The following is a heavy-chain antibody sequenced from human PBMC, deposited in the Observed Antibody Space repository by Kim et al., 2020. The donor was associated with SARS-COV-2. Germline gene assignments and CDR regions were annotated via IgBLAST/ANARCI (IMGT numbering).Heavy chain of an antibody. CDR3: ARDLGLWWGNAFDI. CDR2: IYYSGST. J-gene: IGHJ3*02. Sequence: SETLSLTCTVSGGSISSGGYYWSWIRQHPGKGLEWIGYIYYSGSTYYNPSLKSRVTISVDTSKNQFSLKLSSVTAADTAVYYCARDLGLWWGNAFDIWGQGTMVTVSS. V-gene: IGHV4-31*03. CDR1: GGSISSGGYY. D-gene: IGHD3-16*01.